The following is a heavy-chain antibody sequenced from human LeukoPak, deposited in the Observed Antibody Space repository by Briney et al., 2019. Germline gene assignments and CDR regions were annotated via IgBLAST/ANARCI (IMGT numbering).Heavy chain of an antibody. CDR1: GHSISSYY. Sequence: SEPRSLTCTVFGHSISSYYWSWLRQPPGKARGWLGSTYYRGSTNYNPSLKSRVTISVDTYKNQLSLKLSCATAADTAVYYCARTSRSGYYFRWFDPWGQETLVTVSS. V-gene: IGHV4-59*13. J-gene: IGHJ5*02. D-gene: IGHD3-22*01. CDR2: TYYRGST. CDR3: ARTSRSGYYFRWFDP.